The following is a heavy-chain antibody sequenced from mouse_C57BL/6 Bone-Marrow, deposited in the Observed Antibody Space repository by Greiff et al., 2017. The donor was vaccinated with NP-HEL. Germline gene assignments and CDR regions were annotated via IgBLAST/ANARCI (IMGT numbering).Heavy chain of an antibody. CDR3: ARKGDYGNYGLYYFDY. Sequence: VQLQQSGAELVKPGASVKLSCTASGFNIKDYYMHWVKQRTEQGLEWIGRIDPENGETKYAPKFQGKATITADTSSNTAYLQLSSLKAEDTAVYYCARKGDYGNYGLYYFDYWGQGTTLTVSS. V-gene: IGHV14-2*01. J-gene: IGHJ2*01. CDR1: GFNIKDYY. CDR2: IDPENGET. D-gene: IGHD2-1*01.